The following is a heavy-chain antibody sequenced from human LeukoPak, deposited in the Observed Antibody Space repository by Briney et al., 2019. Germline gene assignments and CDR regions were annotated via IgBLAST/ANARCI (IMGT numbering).Heavy chain of an antibody. CDR2: ISLYNGVT. V-gene: IGHV1-2*02. Sequence: ASVKVSCKTSGYTFTVYHIHWVRQAPGQGLEWMGWISLYNGVTKYEERLQGRVTMTRDTSISTVYMELSGLTSDDTATYYCARDPSTVTTYDYWGQGTLVTVSP. J-gene: IGHJ4*02. CDR3: ARDPSTVTTYDY. CDR1: GYTFTVYH. D-gene: IGHD4-17*01.